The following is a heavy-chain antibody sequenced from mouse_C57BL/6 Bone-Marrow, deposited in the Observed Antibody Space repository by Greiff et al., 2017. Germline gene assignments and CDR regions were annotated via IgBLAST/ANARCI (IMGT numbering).Heavy chain of an antibody. V-gene: IGHV1-54*01. CDR1: GYAFTNYL. CDR2: INPGSGGT. Sequence: VKLQQSGAELVRPGTSVKVSCKASGYAFTNYLIEWVKQRPGQGLVWIGVINPGSGGTNYNEKFKGKATLTADKSSSTAYMQLSSLTSEDSAVYFCARGGGYSYYYAMDYWGQGTSVTVSS. CDR3: ARGGGYSYYYAMDY. J-gene: IGHJ4*01. D-gene: IGHD2-12*01.